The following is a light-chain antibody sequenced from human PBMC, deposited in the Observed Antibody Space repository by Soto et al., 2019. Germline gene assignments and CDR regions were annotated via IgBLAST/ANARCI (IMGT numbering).Light chain of an antibody. CDR1: QSAGTY. CDR2: DTS. J-gene: IGKJ4*01. V-gene: IGKV3-11*01. Sequence: EIVLTQSPATMSLSPGERATLSCRASQSAGTYLAWYQQKPGQPPRLLIYDTSYRATGVPARFSGSGSGTRFTLTISSLEPEDFAVYYCQHRSNWRFGVGTKVASK. CDR3: QHRSNWR.